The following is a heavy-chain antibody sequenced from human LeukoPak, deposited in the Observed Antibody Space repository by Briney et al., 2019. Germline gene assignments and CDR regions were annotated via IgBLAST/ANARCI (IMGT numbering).Heavy chain of an antibody. V-gene: IGHV3-53*05. J-gene: IGHJ5*02. CDR2: IYSGGTT. Sequence: GGYLSLSCAASAFTVTDNYLTWLRRAPGKGLEWFSVIYSGGTTYYADSVKGRFSISRDISKNTVYLQLNSVEGDDSYYEYGARETRWGAPGDHWGQGTQVTVSP. D-gene: IGHD7-27*01. CDR1: AFTVTDNY. CDR3: ARETRWGAPGDH.